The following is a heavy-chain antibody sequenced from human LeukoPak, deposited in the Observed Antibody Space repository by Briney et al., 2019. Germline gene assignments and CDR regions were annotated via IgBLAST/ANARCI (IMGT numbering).Heavy chain of an antibody. J-gene: IGHJ2*01. CDR1: GFTFSSYE. CDR2: ISSSGSTI. D-gene: IGHD6-13*01. Sequence: GGSLRLSCAASGFTFSSYEMNWVRQAPGKGLECVSYISSSGSTIYYADSVKGRFTISRDNAKNSLYLQMNSLRAEDTAVYYCASRAAAHWYFDLWGRGTLVTVSS. V-gene: IGHV3-48*03. CDR3: ASRAAAHWYFDL.